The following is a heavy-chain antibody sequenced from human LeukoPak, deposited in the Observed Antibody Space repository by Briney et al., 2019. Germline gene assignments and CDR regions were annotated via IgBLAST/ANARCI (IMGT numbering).Heavy chain of an antibody. CDR1: GGSISSDNYY. CDR2: IYHSGST. CDR3: ARAGSHYYDSSGPFDY. Sequence: SETLSLTCTVSGGSISSDNYYWSWIRLPPGKGLEWIGYIYHSGSTYYNPSLKSRVTISVDTSKNQFSLKLSSVTAADTAVYYCARAGSHYYDSSGPFDYWGQGTLVTVSS. V-gene: IGHV4-30-2*05. J-gene: IGHJ4*02. D-gene: IGHD3-22*01.